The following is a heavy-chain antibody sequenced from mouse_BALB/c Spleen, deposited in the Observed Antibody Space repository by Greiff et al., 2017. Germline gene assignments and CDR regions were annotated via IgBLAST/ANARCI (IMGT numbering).Heavy chain of an antibody. V-gene: IGHV3-8*02. CDR3: ARSWYYGYLDY. Sequence: EVQLQQSGPSLVKPSQSLSLTCSVTGDSITSGYWNWIRKFPGNKLEYMGYICSSGSTNYYPSLNSRISITRDTTKDQYYLQLKSVTTEDTATYYCARSWYYGYLDYWGQGTTLTVSS. D-gene: IGHD1-1*01. CDR2: ICSSGST. J-gene: IGHJ2*01. CDR1: GDSITSGY.